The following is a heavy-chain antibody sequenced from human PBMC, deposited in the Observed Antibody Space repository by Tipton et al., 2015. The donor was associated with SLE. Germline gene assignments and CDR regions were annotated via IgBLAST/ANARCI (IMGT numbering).Heavy chain of an antibody. CDR2: TYYSGNT. Sequence: GLVKPSETLSLTCTVSGGFITTYYWSWIRQPPGKGLEWIGYTYYSGNTNYNPSLESRVTMSVDTSKNQFSLKMNSVTAADTAVYYCSRGSRSGDYADHWGPGTLVTVSS. CDR3: SRGSRSGDYADH. J-gene: IGHJ5*02. D-gene: IGHD3-22*01. CDR1: GGFITTYY. V-gene: IGHV4-59*01.